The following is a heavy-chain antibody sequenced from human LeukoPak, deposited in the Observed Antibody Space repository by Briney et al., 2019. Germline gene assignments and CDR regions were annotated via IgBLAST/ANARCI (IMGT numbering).Heavy chain of an antibody. J-gene: IGHJ6*03. V-gene: IGHV4-4*09. Sequence: SETLSLTCTVSGGSISSYYWSWIRQPPGKGLEWIGYIYTSGSTNYNPSLKSRVNISVDTSKNQFSLKLSSVTAAHTAVYYCARNVGGPDFWSVYPTWDYYTYYYMAVWGKGPRSPSP. CDR1: GGSISSYY. D-gene: IGHD3-3*01. CDR3: ARNVGGPDFWSVYPTWDYYTYYYMAV. CDR2: IYTSGST.